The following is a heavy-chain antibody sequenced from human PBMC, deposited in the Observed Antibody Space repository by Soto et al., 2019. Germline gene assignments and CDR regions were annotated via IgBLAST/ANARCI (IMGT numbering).Heavy chain of an antibody. Sequence: QVQLVQSGAEVKKPGASVKVSCKASGYTFTGYYMHWVRQAPGQGLEWMGWINPNSGGTNYAQKFQGWVTMTRDTSISTAYMELSRLRSDDTAVYYCARDRITIVLGDGMDVWGQGTTVTISS. V-gene: IGHV1-2*04. D-gene: IGHD3-10*01. CDR1: GYTFTGYY. CDR3: ARDRITIVLGDGMDV. CDR2: INPNSGGT. J-gene: IGHJ6*02.